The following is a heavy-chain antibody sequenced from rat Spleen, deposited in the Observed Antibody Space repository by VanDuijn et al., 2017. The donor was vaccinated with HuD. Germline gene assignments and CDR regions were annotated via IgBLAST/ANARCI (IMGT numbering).Heavy chain of an antibody. V-gene: IGHV5-25*01. Sequence: EVQLVESGGGLVQPGRSMKLSCAASGFTFSDYYMAWVRQAPTKGLEWVASISPSGGSTYYRDSVKGRFTVSRDNAKSTLYLQMNSLRSEDTATYYCTREGYWGQGVMVTVSS. CDR1: GFTFSDYY. J-gene: IGHJ2*01. D-gene: IGHD1-11*01. CDR2: ISPSGGST. CDR3: TREGY.